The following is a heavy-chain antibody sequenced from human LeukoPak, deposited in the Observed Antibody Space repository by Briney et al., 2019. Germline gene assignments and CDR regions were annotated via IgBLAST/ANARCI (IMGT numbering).Heavy chain of an antibody. V-gene: IGHV3-64*01. Sequence: PGGSLRLSCAASGFTFSSYAMHWVRQAPGKGLEYVSAISSNGGSTYYANSVKGRFTIPRDNSKNTLYLQMGSLRAEDMAVYYCARDRREFYGSGSDMKPDAFDIWGQGTMVTVSS. J-gene: IGHJ3*02. D-gene: IGHD3-10*01. CDR3: ARDRREFYGSGSDMKPDAFDI. CDR1: GFTFSSYA. CDR2: ISSNGGST.